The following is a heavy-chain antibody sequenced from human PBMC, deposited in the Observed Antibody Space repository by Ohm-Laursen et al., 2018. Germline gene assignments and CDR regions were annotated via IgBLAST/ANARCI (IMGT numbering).Heavy chain of an antibody. V-gene: IGHV4-59*06. CDR3: ARADYDFWSGYCHSFDP. D-gene: IGHD3-3*01. CDR1: GGSISSYY. J-gene: IGHJ5*02. Sequence: TLSLTCTVSGGSISSYYWSWIRQPPGKGLEWIGYIYYSGSTYYNPSLKSRVTISVDTSKNQFSLKLSSVTAADTAVYYCARADYDFWSGYCHSFDPWGQGTLVTVSS. CDR2: IYYSGST.